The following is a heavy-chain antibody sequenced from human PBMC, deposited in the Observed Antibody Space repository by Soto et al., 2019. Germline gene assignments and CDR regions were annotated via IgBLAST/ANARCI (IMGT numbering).Heavy chain of an antibody. CDR1: CGSISSGAYY. J-gene: IGHJ3*02. CDR3: ARNPSHLCASTSCHAFDI. V-gene: IGHV4-31*03. Sequence: TSETLSLTCSASCGSISSGAYYWNWIRQHPRKGLEWIGYIYYSGTTYYNPSLGSRVSISADTSKNQFSLKLNSVTVADTAVYYCARNPSHLCASTSCHAFDIWGQGTMVTVSS. CDR2: IYYSGTT. D-gene: IGHD2-2*01.